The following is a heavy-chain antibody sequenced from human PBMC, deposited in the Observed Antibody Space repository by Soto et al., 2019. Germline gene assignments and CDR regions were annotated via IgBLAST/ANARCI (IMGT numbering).Heavy chain of an antibody. Sequence: QVQLVESGGGVVQPGRSLRLSCAASGFTFSHYGMHWVRQAPGQGLEWVAVISYDGSNNYYADSVKGRFTISRDNSKNTLYLEMNTLRAEDTAIYYCAKRRADFGVVIRDALDFWGQGTMVTVSS. CDR3: AKRRADFGVVIRDALDF. V-gene: IGHV3-30*18. D-gene: IGHD3-3*01. J-gene: IGHJ3*01. CDR1: GFTFSHYG. CDR2: ISYDGSNN.